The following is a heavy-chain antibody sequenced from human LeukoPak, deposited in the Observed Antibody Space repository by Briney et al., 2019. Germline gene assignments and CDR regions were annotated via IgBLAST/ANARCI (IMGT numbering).Heavy chain of an antibody. V-gene: IGHV4-4*07. CDR2: IYTSGST. CDR1: GGSISSYY. D-gene: IGHD3-3*01. J-gene: IGHJ5*02. CDR3: ARDGGSGTIFGVVGFDP. Sequence: NPSETLSLTCTVSGGSISSYYWSWTRQPAGKGLEWIGRIYTSGSTNYNPSLKSRVTMSVDTSKNQFSLKLSSVTAADTAVYYCARDGGSGTIFGVVGFDPWGQGTLVTVSS.